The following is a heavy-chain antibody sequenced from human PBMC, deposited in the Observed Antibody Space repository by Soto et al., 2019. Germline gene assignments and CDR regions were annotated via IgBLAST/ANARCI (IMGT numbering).Heavy chain of an antibody. Sequence: GGSLRLSCAASGFTFSSYEMNWVRQAPGKGLEWVSYISSSGSTIYYADSVKGRFTISRDNAKNSLYLQMNSLRAEDTAVYYCARWASYGSRSPFFVYWGQGTLVTVFS. D-gene: IGHD3-10*01. V-gene: IGHV3-48*03. CDR2: ISSSGSTI. CDR3: ARWASYGSRSPFFVY. CDR1: GFTFSSYE. J-gene: IGHJ4*02.